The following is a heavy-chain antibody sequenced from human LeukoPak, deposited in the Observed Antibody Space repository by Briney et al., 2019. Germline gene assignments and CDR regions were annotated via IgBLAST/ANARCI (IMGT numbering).Heavy chain of an antibody. D-gene: IGHD3-10*01. CDR1: GFTFSSYA. Sequence: GGSLRLSCAASGFTFSSYAMSWVRQAPGKGLEWVSAISSDRRSTYYADSVKGRFTISRDNSKNTLFLQMNSLRPEDTAVYFCVKDLSGTYSFDSWGQGTLLTVSP. CDR3: VKDLSGTYSFDS. CDR2: ISSDRRST. V-gene: IGHV3-23*01. J-gene: IGHJ4*02.